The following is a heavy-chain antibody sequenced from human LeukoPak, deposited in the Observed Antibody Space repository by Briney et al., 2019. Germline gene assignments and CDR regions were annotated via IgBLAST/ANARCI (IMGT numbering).Heavy chain of an antibody. J-gene: IGHJ4*02. CDR3: ARYYYDSSGYYGIDY. V-gene: IGHV1-2*02. Sequence: ASVEVSCKASGYTFTGYYMHWVRQAPGQGLEWMGWINPNSGGTNYAQKFQGRVTMTRDTSISTAYMELSRLRSDDTAVYYCARYYYDSSGYYGIDYWGQGTLVTVSS. CDR2: INPNSGGT. D-gene: IGHD3-22*01. CDR1: GYTFTGYY.